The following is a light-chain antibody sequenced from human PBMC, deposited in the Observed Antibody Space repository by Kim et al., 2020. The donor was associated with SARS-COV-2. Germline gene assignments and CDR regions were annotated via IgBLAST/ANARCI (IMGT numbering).Light chain of an antibody. CDR3: QTRDSSTAL. Sequence: MSPGQTASITCSGDKLENKYVSWYQHPPGKSPVLVNYHDNKRPSGIPGRFSGSTFGNTAPLTIRGPQAMDEADYYCQTRDSSTALFGTGTKVTVL. V-gene: IGLV3-1*01. CDR2: HDN. J-gene: IGLJ1*01. CDR1: KLENKY.